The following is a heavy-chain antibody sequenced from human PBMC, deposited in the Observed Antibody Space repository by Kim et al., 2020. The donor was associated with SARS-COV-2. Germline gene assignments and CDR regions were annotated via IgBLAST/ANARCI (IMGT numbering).Heavy chain of an antibody. D-gene: IGHD5-18*01. CDR3: ARVYGYGLDFDD. Sequence: YYVDSVKGRFTISRDNAKNSLSLQMNSLRAEDTAVYYCARVYGYGLDFDDWGQGTLVTVSS. V-gene: IGHV3-11*04. J-gene: IGHJ4*02.